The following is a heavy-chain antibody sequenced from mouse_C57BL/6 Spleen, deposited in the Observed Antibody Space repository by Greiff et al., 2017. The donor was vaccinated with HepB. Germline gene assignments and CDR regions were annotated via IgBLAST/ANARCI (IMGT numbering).Heavy chain of an antibody. V-gene: IGHV1-19*01. Sequence: EVQLQQSGPVLVKPGASVKMSCKASGYTFTDYYMNWVKQSHGKSLEWIGVINPYNGGTSYNQKFKGKATLTVDKSSSTAYMELNSLTSEDSAVYYCARTDYYGSSYPYYFDYWGQGTTLTVSS. D-gene: IGHD1-1*01. CDR3: ARTDYYGSSYPYYFDY. CDR2: INPYNGGT. CDR1: GYTFTDYY. J-gene: IGHJ2*01.